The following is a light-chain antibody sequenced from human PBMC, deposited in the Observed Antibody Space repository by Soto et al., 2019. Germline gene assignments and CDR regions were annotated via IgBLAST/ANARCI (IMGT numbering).Light chain of an antibody. CDR1: SSNVGHGS. CDR3: GTWDSNLNVRV. J-gene: IGLJ3*02. V-gene: IGLV1-51*01. CDR2: DNY. Sequence: QSVLTQPPSVSAAPGQTVTISCSGSSSNVGHGSVSWYQSLPGTAHKLLISDNYMRPSGIPDRFSGSKSGTSATLGITGLQTGAVAEYYCGTWDSNLNVRVFGGWTKLTVL.